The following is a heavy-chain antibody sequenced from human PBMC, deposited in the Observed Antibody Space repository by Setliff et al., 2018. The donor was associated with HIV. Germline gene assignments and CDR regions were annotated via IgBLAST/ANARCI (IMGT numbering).Heavy chain of an antibody. V-gene: IGHV4-39*07. CDR2: FHYSGPT. Sequence: SETLSLTCNVSVGSFSNTNYYWGWIRQPPGKGLEWIGSFHYSGPTSYNPSLRRRVTMSVDASKNQFSLILSSVTAADTAVYYCAGIIATPGTTWGQGTLVTVSS. CDR3: AGIIATPGTT. J-gene: IGHJ1*01. D-gene: IGHD6-13*01. CDR1: VGSFSNTNYY.